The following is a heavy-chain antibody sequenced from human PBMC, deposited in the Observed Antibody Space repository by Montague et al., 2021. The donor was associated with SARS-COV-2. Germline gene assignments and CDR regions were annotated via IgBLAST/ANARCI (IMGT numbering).Heavy chain of an antibody. CDR1: GESMDHYY. CDR3: ARGQRGFPF. Sequence: SETLSLTCSVSGESMDHYYWSWIRQPPGQEPETIGYISYSGTTGYNPSLRSRVSISIDMSNYQFSLQLTSLTSADTAVYYCARGQRGFPFWGQGKLVTVSS. CDR2: ISYSGTT. V-gene: IGHV4-59*01. D-gene: IGHD5-12*01. J-gene: IGHJ4*02.